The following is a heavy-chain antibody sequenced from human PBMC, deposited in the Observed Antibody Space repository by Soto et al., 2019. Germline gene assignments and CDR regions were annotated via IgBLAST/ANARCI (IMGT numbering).Heavy chain of an antibody. V-gene: IGHV3-30-3*01. D-gene: IGHD3-22*01. CDR1: GFTFSSYA. CDR2: ISYDGSNK. J-gene: IGHJ4*02. CDR3: ARGGYYYDSSGYLAY. Sequence: HPGGSLRLSCAASGFTFSSYAMHWFRQAPGKGLEWVAVISYDGSNKYYADSVKGRFTISRDNSKNTLYLQMNSLRAEDTAVYYCARGGYYYDSSGYLAYWGQGTLVTVSS.